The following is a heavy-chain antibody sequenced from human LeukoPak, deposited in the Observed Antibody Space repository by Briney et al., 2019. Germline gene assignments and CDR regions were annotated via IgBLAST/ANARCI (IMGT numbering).Heavy chain of an antibody. V-gene: IGHV4-59*01. D-gene: IGHD4-17*01. CDR3: AREDYAVAFDI. J-gene: IGHJ3*02. CDR2: IYYSGST. CDR1: GGSFSGYY. Sequence: SETLSLTCAVYGGSFSGYYWSWIRQPPGKGLEWIGYIYYSGSTNYNPSLKSRVTISVDTSKNQFSLKLSSVTAADTAVYYCAREDYAVAFDIWGQGTMVTVSS.